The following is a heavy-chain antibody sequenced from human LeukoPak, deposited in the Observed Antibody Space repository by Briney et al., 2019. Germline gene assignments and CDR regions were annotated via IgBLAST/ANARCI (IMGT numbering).Heavy chain of an antibody. V-gene: IGHV3-48*01. CDR1: GFTFSSYS. D-gene: IGHD4-17*01. CDR2: ISSRSRTI. J-gene: IGHJ4*02. CDR3: AKEIWPTVTTPGHTYFDY. Sequence: GGSLRLSCAASGFTFSSYSMNWVRQAPGKGLEWVSYISSRSRTIYYADSVKGRFTISRDSSKSTLYLQMNSLRADDTAVYYCAKEIWPTVTTPGHTYFDYWGQGTLVTVSS.